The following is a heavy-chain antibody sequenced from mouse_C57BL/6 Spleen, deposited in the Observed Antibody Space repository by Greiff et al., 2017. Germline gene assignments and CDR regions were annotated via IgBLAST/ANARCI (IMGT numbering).Heavy chain of an antibody. CDR1: GYTFTSYW. D-gene: IGHD3-1*01. CDR2: IDPSDSYT. Sequence: QVQLQQPGAELVMPGASVKLSCKASGYTFTSYWMHWVKQRPGQGLEWIGEIDPSDSYTNYNQKFKGKSTLTVDKSSSTAYMQLSSLTSEDSAVYYCARLLGYARDYWGQGTSVTVSS. CDR3: ARLLGYARDY. V-gene: IGHV1-69*01. J-gene: IGHJ4*01.